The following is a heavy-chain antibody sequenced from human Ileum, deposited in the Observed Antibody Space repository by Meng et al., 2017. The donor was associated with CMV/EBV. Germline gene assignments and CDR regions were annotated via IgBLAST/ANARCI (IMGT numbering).Heavy chain of an antibody. Sequence: SGNTFTNYENNWVRQAPGQGLEWMGWMNPKFGSTGFAQKFQGRVSLTTSNSIATAYMELSSLKSDDTAVYYCARGRTAAAGRGFFEFWGQGVLVTVSS. D-gene: IGHD6-13*01. V-gene: IGHV1-8*01. CDR1: GNTFTNYE. CDR2: MNPKFGST. CDR3: ARGRTAAAGRGFFEF. J-gene: IGHJ4*02.